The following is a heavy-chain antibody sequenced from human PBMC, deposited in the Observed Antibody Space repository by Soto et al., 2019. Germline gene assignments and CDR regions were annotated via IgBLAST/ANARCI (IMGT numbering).Heavy chain of an antibody. V-gene: IGHV3-11*03. D-gene: IGHD1-1*01. CDR3: AANWNFGLNF. J-gene: IGHJ4*02. Sequence: GGSLRLSCVASGFDFSDFHISWVRQAPGKGLEWISYISSSLGHTDYAESVKGRFTISRDNAKSSVFLEMSDLSSDDTAVYYCAANWNFGLNFWGQGTLVTVSS. CDR2: ISSSLGHT. CDR1: GFDFSDFH.